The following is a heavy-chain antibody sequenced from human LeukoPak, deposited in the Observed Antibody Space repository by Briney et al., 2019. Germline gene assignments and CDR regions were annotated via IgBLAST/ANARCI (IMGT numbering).Heavy chain of an antibody. CDR2: ISNDGSNK. D-gene: IGHD6-13*01. CDR1: GFTFRSDG. J-gene: IGHJ4*02. V-gene: IGHV3-30*18. Sequence: GGSLRLSCAASGFTFRSDGMHWVRQAPGKGLEWVAVISNDGSNKYYADSVKGRFTVSRDNSKNTLYLQLNSLRAEDTAVYYCAKDRGSTWSFDCWGQGTLVTVSS. CDR3: AKDRGSTWSFDC.